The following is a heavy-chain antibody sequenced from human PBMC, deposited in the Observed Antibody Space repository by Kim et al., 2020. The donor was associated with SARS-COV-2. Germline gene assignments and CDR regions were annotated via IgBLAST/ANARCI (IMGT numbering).Heavy chain of an antibody. D-gene: IGHD3-10*01. Sequence: GGSLRLSCAASGFTFSSYDMHWVRQATGKGLEWVSAIGTAGDTYYPGSVKGRFTISRENAKNSLYLQMNSLRAGDTAVYYCARGKATYYYGSGSYYDYYYGMDVWGQGTTVTVSS. CDR1: GFTFSSYD. V-gene: IGHV3-13*04. J-gene: IGHJ6*02. CDR3: ARGKATYYYGSGSYYDYYYGMDV. CDR2: IGTAGDT.